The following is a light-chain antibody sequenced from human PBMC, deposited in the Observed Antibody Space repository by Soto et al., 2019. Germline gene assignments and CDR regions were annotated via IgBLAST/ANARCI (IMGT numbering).Light chain of an antibody. J-gene: IGKJ1*01. CDR3: QQYGSSSWT. V-gene: IGKV3-20*01. CDR1: QSVSSSY. Sequence: EIVLTQSPGTLSLSPGERATLSCRASQSVSSSYLVWYQQKPGQAPRLLIYGASTRATGIPDRFSGSGSGTDFTLTISSLEPEDFAVDYCQQYGSSSWTFGQGTKVEIK. CDR2: GAS.